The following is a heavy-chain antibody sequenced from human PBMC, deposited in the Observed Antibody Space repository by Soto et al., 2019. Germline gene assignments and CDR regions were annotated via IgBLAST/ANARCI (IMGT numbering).Heavy chain of an antibody. V-gene: IGHV3-53*01. D-gene: IGHD2-15*01. Sequence: EVQLMESGGGLIQPGGSLRLSCAASGFTVSSNYMSWVRQAPGKGLEWVSVIYSGGSTYYADSVKGRFTISRDNSKNTLYLQMNSLRAEDTAVYYCATCGGSCHHDAFDIWGQGTMVTVSS. CDR3: ATCGGSCHHDAFDI. CDR2: IYSGGST. CDR1: GFTVSSNY. J-gene: IGHJ3*02.